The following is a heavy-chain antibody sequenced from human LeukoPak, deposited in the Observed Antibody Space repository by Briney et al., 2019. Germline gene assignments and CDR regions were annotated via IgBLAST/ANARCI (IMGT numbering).Heavy chain of an antibody. V-gene: IGHV1-69*01. CDR3: ARDFREAVANYYYYYGMDV. D-gene: IGHD6-19*01. CDR2: IIPIFGTA. J-gene: IGHJ6*02. CDR1: GGTFSSYA. Sequence: ASVKVSCKASGGTFSSYAISWVRQALGQGLEWMGGIIPIFGTANYAQKFQGRVTITADESTSTAYMELSSLRSEDTAVYYCARDFREAVANYYYYYGMDVWGQGTTVTVSS.